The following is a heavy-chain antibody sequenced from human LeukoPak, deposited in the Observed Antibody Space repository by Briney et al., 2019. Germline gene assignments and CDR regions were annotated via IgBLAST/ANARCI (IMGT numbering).Heavy chain of an antibody. CDR2: IYYSGST. CDR1: GGSISSSGYY. D-gene: IGHD1-26*01. Sequence: SETLSPTCTVSGGSISSSGYYWGWIRQPPGKGLEWIASIYYSGSTYYNPSLKSRVSISVDTSKNQLSLKLSSLTAADTAVYYCARHEYSGSYYGLSWFDPWGQGTLVTVSS. J-gene: IGHJ5*02. V-gene: IGHV4-39*01. CDR3: ARHEYSGSYYGLSWFDP.